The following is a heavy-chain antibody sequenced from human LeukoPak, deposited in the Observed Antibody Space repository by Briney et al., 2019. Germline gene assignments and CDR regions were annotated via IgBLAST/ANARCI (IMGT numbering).Heavy chain of an antibody. V-gene: IGHV3-23*01. Sequence: GGSLRLSCAASGFSFSTYAMTWVRQAPGKGLEWVSAISGSDASTFYADSVEGRFTISRDNSKNTLYLQMSSLRAEDTAVYYCARYSSSWYFDYWGQGALVTVSS. J-gene: IGHJ4*02. CDR3: ARYSSSWYFDY. CDR2: ISGSDAST. D-gene: IGHD6-13*01. CDR1: GFSFSTYA.